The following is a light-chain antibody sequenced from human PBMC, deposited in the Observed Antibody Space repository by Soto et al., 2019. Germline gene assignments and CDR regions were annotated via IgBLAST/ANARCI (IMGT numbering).Light chain of an antibody. CDR2: DVN. Sequence: QSALTQPPSASGSPGQSVTISCTGTSSDVGGYNYVYWYQQHPGKAPKVMIYDVNKRPSGVPDRFSGSKSGNTAYLTVSGLQAEDEADYYCSSHAGSENPFVFGTGTKVTFL. J-gene: IGLJ1*01. CDR1: SSDVGGYNY. CDR3: SSHAGSENPFV. V-gene: IGLV2-8*01.